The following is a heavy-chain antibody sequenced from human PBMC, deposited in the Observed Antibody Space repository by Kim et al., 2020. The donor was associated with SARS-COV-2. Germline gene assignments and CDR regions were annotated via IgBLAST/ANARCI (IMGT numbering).Heavy chain of an antibody. J-gene: IGHJ4*02. CDR1: GYTLIRYA. V-gene: IGHV1-3*01. CDR2: INGANDNT. D-gene: IGHD7-27*01. Sequence: ASVKVSCKASGYTLIRYAMHWVRQAPGQGLESMGWINGANDNTHFSENFQGRVTITRDTSARTIYMVLSSLTSEDTAVYYCAAWGGRSLDYWGQGTLVTV. CDR3: AAWGGRSLDY.